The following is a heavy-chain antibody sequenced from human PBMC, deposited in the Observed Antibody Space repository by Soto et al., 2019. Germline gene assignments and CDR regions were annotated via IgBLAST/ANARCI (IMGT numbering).Heavy chain of an antibody. D-gene: IGHD3-22*01. CDR2: ISYAGSNK. J-gene: IGHJ4*02. V-gene: IGHV3-30-3*01. Sequence: QVQLVESGGGVVQPGRSLRLSCAASGFTFSSYAMHWVRQAPGKGLEWVAVISYAGSNKYYADSVKGRFTISRDNSKNTLYLQINSLRAADTAVYYCARRDSSGYYYFDYWGQGTLVTVSS. CDR1: GFTFSSYA. CDR3: ARRDSSGYYYFDY.